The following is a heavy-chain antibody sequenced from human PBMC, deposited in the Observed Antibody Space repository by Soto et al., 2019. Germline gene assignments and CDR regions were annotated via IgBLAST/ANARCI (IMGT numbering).Heavy chain of an antibody. D-gene: IGHD4-17*01. J-gene: IGHJ2*01. V-gene: IGHV2-26*01. Sequence: QVTLKESGPVLVKPTETLTLTCTVSGFSLRNTRMGVSWIRQSPGEALEWLAHIFSNDAKSYSPSLKSRLAISRDTSKSQVVITMTNVAPVDTATYYCARSLSVDYVHWYFDLWGRGTLVTVSS. CDR2: IFSNDAK. CDR3: ARSLSVDYVHWYFDL. CDR1: GFSLRNTRMG.